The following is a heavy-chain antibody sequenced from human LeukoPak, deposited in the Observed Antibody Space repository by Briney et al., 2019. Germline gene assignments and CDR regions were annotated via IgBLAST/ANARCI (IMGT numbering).Heavy chain of an antibody. CDR3: ARMTTVIMLGHFDY. J-gene: IGHJ4*02. V-gene: IGHV5-51*01. Sequence: HGESLKISCKASGYSFTNYWIGWVRQMPGKGLEWVAMINPDDTNIAYSPSFQGQVTISADKSISTAYLQWSSLKASDTAMYYCARMTTVIMLGHFDYWGQGTLVTVSS. D-gene: IGHD4-17*01. CDR1: GYSFTNYW. CDR2: INPDDTNI.